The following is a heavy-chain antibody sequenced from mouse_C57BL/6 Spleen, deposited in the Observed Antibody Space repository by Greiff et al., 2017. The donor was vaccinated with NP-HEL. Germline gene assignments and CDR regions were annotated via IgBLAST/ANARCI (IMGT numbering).Heavy chain of an antibody. J-gene: IGHJ2*01. CDR3: ARGYFDY. Sequence: QVQLQQPGAELVKPGASVKLSCKASGYTFTSYWMQWVKQRPGQGLEWIGEIDPSDSYTNYNQQFKGKATLTVDTSSSTAYMHLSSLTSEDSAVYDCARGYFDYWGQGTTLTVSS. V-gene: IGHV1-50*01. CDR1: GYTFTSYW. CDR2: IDPSDSYT.